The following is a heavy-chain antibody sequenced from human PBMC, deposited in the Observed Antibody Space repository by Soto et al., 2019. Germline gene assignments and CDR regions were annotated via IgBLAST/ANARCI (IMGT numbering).Heavy chain of an antibody. J-gene: IGHJ4*01. CDR3: TTDSRTTLPEIRFDY. CDR1: GFPFNNAW. D-gene: IGHD1-26*01. CDR2: VKSKADGGSG. Sequence: EVQLVESGEGLVKPGGSLRLSCAASGFPFNNAWINWVRQVPGKGLEWVGRVKSKADGGSGDYAAPVKGRFIVSGDDSKDIVYLQMNSLKIEDTGVYYCTTDSRTTLPEIRFDYWGHGTQVTVSS. V-gene: IGHV3-15*07.